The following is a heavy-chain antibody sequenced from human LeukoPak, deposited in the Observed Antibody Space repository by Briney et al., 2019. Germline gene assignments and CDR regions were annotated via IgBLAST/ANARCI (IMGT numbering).Heavy chain of an antibody. CDR1: GGTFSSYA. J-gene: IGHJ4*02. Sequence: SVKVSCKASGGTFSSYAISWVRQAPGQGLEWMGRIIPILGIANYAQKFQGRVTITADKSTSTAYMELSNLRSEDTAVYYCARDLGYSSGWYSAFDWGQGTLVTVSS. CDR3: ARDLGYSSGWYSAFD. V-gene: IGHV1-69*04. D-gene: IGHD6-19*01. CDR2: IIPILGIA.